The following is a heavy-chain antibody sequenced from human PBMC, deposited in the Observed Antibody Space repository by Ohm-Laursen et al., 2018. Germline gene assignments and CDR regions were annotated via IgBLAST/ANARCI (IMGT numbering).Heavy chain of an antibody. Sequence: GSLRLSCAASGFTFSSYSMNWVRQAPGKGLEWVSSISSSSSYIYYADSVKGRFTISRDNAKNSLYLQMNSLRAEDAAVYYCARDSGDTAMIDYYYYGMDVWGQGTTVTVSS. CDR1: GFTFSSYS. CDR3: ARDSGDTAMIDYYYYGMDV. CDR2: ISSSSSYI. V-gene: IGHV3-21*01. D-gene: IGHD5-18*01. J-gene: IGHJ6*02.